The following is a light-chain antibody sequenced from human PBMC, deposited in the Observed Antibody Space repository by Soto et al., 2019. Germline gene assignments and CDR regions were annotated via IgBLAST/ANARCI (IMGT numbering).Light chain of an antibody. CDR3: HQYATSPLS. V-gene: IGKV3-20*01. J-gene: IGKJ4*01. CDR2: GAS. Sequence: EIVLTQSPGTLSLSPGERATVSCRASQSVGNNYLAWFQQKPDQAPRLLIFGASGRATGIPDMFSGSGSGTDFTLTISSLEPEDFAVYYCHQYATSPLSFGGGTMVEIK. CDR1: QSVGNNY.